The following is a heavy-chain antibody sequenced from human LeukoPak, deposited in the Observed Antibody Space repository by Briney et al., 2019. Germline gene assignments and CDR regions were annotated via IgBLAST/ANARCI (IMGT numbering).Heavy chain of an antibody. V-gene: IGHV4-59*08. CDR1: GGSISSYY. J-gene: IGHJ4*02. CDR2: IYYSGST. D-gene: IGHD5-24*01. CDR3: ARCGDDYNGFDY. Sequence: SETLSLTCTVSGGSISSYYWSWIRQPPGKGLDWIRYIYYSGSTNYNPSLKSRVTISVDTSKNQFSLKLSSVTAADTAVYYCARCGDDYNGFDYWGPGTLVTVSS.